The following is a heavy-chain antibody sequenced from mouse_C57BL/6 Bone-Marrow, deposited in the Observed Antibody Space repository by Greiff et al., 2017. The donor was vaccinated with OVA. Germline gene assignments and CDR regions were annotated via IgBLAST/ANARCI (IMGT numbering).Heavy chain of an antibody. CDR2: IYPGDGDT. CDR1: GYAFSSYW. V-gene: IGHV1-80*01. D-gene: IGHD1-1*01. CDR3: ARGGYYYGSSRAWFAY. Sequence: VNVVESGAELVKPGASVKISCKASGYAFSSYWMNWVKQRPGKGLEWIGQIYPGDGDTNYNGKFKGKATLTADKSSSTAYMQLSSLTSEDSAVYFCARGGYYYGSSRAWFAYWGQGTLVTVSA. J-gene: IGHJ3*01.